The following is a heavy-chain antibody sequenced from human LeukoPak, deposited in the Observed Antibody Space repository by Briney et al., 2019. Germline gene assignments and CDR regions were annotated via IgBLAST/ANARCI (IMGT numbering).Heavy chain of an antibody. CDR2: ISGSSSYI. CDR3: ARDRGMATIKGTFDY. D-gene: IGHD5-24*01. CDR1: GFTFSSYS. J-gene: IGHJ4*02. V-gene: IGHV3-21*01. Sequence: PGGSLRLSCAASGFTFSSYSMNWVRQAPGKGLEWVSSISGSSSYIYYADSVKGRFTISSDNAKNSLYLQMNSLRAEDTAVYYCARDRGMATIKGTFDYWGQGTLVTVSS.